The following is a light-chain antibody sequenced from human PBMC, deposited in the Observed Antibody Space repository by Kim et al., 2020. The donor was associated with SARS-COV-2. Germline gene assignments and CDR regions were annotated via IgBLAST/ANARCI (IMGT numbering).Light chain of an antibody. CDR3: QQYNSYPLT. V-gene: IGKV1-13*02. CDR2: DAS. Sequence: ASVVDRFTTTCRASQDINSWLAWYQQKPGKPPKVLIADASTLQSGVPSRIIGSGSGTEFTLTISSVQPEDFATYYCQQYNSYPLTFGGGTKVDIK. J-gene: IGKJ4*01. CDR1: QDINSW.